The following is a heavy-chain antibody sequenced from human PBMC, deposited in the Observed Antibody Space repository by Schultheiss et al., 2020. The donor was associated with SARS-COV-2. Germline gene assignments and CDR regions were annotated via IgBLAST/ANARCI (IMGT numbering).Heavy chain of an antibody. V-gene: IGHV3-74*01. D-gene: IGHD2-21*01. CDR3: AREGGDASFDY. J-gene: IGHJ4*02. Sequence: GGSLRLSCAASGFTFSSYWMNWVRQAPGKGLVWVSRINSDGSSTSYADSVKGRFTISRDNAKNTLYLQMNSLRAEDTAVYYCAREGGDASFDYWGQGTLVTVSS. CDR2: INSDGSST. CDR1: GFTFSSYW.